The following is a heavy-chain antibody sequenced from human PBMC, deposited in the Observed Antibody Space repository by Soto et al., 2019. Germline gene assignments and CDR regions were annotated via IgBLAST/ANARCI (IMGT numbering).Heavy chain of an antibody. CDR2: IYPGDSDT. Sequence: HGESLKISCKGSGYSFTNYWIAWVRQMPGKGLEWMGIIYPGDSDTRYSPSFEGQVTISADNSISTAYLQWSSLKASDTAMYYCARVILGSYYFDYWGQGTLVTVSS. J-gene: IGHJ4*02. V-gene: IGHV5-51*01. CDR1: GYSFTNYW. CDR3: ARVILGSYYFDY. D-gene: IGHD3-10*01.